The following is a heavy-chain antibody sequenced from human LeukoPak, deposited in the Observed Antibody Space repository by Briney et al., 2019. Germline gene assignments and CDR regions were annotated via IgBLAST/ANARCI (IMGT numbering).Heavy chain of an antibody. Sequence: GGSLRLSCAASGFTFSNFAMSWVRQAPGKGLEWVSYISSSSSYTNYADSVKGRFTIARDNAKNSLYLQMNSLRAEDTAVYYCARDGRTSSHFDCWGQGTLVTVSP. D-gene: IGHD2-2*01. CDR3: ARDGRTSSHFDC. V-gene: IGHV3-11*05. CDR1: GFTFSNFA. CDR2: ISSSSSYT. J-gene: IGHJ4*02.